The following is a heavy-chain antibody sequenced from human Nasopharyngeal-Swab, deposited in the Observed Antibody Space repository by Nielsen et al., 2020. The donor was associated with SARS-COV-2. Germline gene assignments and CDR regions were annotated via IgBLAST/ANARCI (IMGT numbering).Heavy chain of an antibody. Sequence: GESLKISCAASGFTFSSYAMSWVRQAPGKGLEWVSAISGSGGNTYYADSVKGRFTISRDNSKNTLYLQMNSLRAEDTAVYYCARDASGWYIDYWGQGTLVTVSS. J-gene: IGHJ4*02. CDR2: ISGSGGNT. D-gene: IGHD6-19*01. V-gene: IGHV3-23*01. CDR3: ARDASGWYIDY. CDR1: GFTFSSYA.